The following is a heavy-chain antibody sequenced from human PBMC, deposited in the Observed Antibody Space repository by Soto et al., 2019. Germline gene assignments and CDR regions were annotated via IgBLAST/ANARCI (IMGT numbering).Heavy chain of an antibody. Sequence: SVKVSCKASGGTFSSYAISWVRQAPGQGLEWMGGIIPIFGTANYAQKFQGRVTITADESTSTAYMELSSLRSEDTAVYYCARGATIFTHNRMDVWGQGTTVTVSS. D-gene: IGHD3-9*01. CDR3: ARGATIFTHNRMDV. V-gene: IGHV1-69*13. CDR2: IIPIFGTA. CDR1: GGTFSSYA. J-gene: IGHJ6*02.